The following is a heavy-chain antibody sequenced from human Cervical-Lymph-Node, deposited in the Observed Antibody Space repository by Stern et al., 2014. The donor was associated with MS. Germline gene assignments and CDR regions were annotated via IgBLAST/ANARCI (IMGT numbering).Heavy chain of an antibody. V-gene: IGHV1-18*04. D-gene: IGHD4-17*01. Sequence: QVQLVESGAEVKKPGASVKVSCKASGYTFTSYGISWVRQAPGQGLEWMGWISAYNGNTNYAQKLQGRVPMTTDTSTSTAYMELRSLRSDDTAVYYCARVLPAYGDPVGGDYWGQGTLVTVSS. J-gene: IGHJ4*02. CDR2: ISAYNGNT. CDR1: GYTFTSYG. CDR3: ARVLPAYGDPVGGDY.